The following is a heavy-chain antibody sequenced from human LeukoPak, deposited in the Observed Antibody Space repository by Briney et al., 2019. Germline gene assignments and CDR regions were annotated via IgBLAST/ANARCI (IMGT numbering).Heavy chain of an antibody. D-gene: IGHD6-19*01. CDR3: ARADSSGWAY. CDR1: GFTLSSYT. J-gene: IGHJ4*02. CDR2: ISSSSSYI. V-gene: IGHV3-21*01. Sequence: GGSLRLSCAASGFTLSSYTMNWVRQAPGKGLEWVSSISSSSSYIYYADSVKGRFTISRDNAKNSLYLQMNSLRAEDTAVYYCARADSSGWAYWGQGTLVTVSS.